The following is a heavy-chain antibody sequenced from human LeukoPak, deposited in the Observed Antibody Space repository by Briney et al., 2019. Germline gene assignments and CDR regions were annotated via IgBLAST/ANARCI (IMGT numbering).Heavy chain of an antibody. CDR2: INPNSGGT. D-gene: IGHD6-19*01. J-gene: IGHJ3*02. V-gene: IGHV1-2*06. CDR1: GYTFTGYY. Sequence: GASVKVACKASGYTFTGYYMHWVRQAPGQGLEWMGRINPNSGGTNYAQKFQGRVTMTRDTSNSTAYMELSRLRSDDTAVYYCARARGGGWPLDIWGQGTMVTVSS. CDR3: ARARGGGWPLDI.